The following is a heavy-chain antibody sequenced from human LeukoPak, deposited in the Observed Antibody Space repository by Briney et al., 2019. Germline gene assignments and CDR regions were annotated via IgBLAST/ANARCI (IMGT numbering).Heavy chain of an antibody. Sequence: PSETLSLTCTVSGGSISSGGYYWSWIRQHPGKGLEWIGYIYYSGSSYYNPSLKSRLIISVDTSKNHFSLKLSSVTAADTAVYYCARHGNYYDSSGYNYYFDYWGQGTLGTVSS. CDR1: GGSISSGGYY. CDR3: ARHGNYYDSSGYNYYFDY. V-gene: IGHV4-31*03. J-gene: IGHJ4*02. D-gene: IGHD3-22*01. CDR2: IYYSGSS.